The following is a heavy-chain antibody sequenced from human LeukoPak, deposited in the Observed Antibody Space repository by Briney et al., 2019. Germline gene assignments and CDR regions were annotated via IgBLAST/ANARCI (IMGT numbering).Heavy chain of an antibody. J-gene: IGHJ4*02. CDR3: ARDRTSGSGWSGCIDC. CDR1: GFTFSSYS. CDR2: ISSSGSFI. D-gene: IGHD6-19*01. Sequence: GGSLRLSCAASGFTFSSYSMNWVRQAPGEGLEWVSSISSSGSFIYYADSVKGRFTISRDNARNSLFLQMNSLRAEDTAVYYCARDRTSGSGWSGCIDCWGQGTLVTVSS. V-gene: IGHV3-21*01.